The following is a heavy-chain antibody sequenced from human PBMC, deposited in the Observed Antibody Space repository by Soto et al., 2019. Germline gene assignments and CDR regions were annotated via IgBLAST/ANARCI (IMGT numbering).Heavy chain of an antibody. CDR3: ARNRPRDAKQLAPSYYYGMDV. D-gene: IGHD6-6*01. V-gene: IGHV1-2*04. Sequence: ASVKVSCKASGYTFTGYYMHWVRQAPGQGLEWMGWINPNSGGTNYAQKFQGWGTMTRDTSISTAYMELSRLRSDDTAVYYCARNRPRDAKQLAPSYYYGMDVWGQGTTVTVSS. CDR1: GYTFTGYY. J-gene: IGHJ6*02. CDR2: INPNSGGT.